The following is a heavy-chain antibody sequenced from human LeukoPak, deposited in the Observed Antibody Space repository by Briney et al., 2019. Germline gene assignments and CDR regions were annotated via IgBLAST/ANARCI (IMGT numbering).Heavy chain of an antibody. CDR1: GFTFNRYA. CDR2: ISVDGKNK. J-gene: IGHJ6*04. Sequence: AKSLRLSCAASGFTFNRYAMHWVRQAPGKGLEWVAVISVDGKNKFYGDSVKGRFTISRDNSRNTLNLQMSSLRPADTAVYYCAKGEGGSTSWSDFNYYGMDVWGKGTTVTVSS. CDR3: AKGEGGSTSWSDFNYYGMDV. D-gene: IGHD2/OR15-2a*01. V-gene: IGHV3-30*18.